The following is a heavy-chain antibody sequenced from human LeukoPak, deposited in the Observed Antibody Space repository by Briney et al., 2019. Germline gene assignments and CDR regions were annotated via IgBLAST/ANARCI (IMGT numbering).Heavy chain of an antibody. J-gene: IGHJ5*02. Sequence: SQTLSLTCAISGDSVSRNTTAWIWIRQSPSRGLEWLGRIYYRSKWYNDYAVSVKSRITINPDTSKNQFSLQLNSVTPEDTAVYYCAQSLGSNTWMGNWFDPWGQGTLVTVSS. V-gene: IGHV6-1*01. D-gene: IGHD6-13*01. CDR1: GDSVSRNTTA. CDR3: AQSLGSNTWMGNWFDP. CDR2: IYYRSKWYN.